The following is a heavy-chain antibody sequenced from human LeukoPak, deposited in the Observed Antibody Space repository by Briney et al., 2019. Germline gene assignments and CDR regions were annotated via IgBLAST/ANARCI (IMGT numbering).Heavy chain of an antibody. Sequence: PGGSLRLSCAASGFNFSRYWMHWVRQAPRTGLVWVSRVNADGSSTRYADSVKGRFTISRDNAKNTLYLQMNSLTAEDTAVYYCAWGADYYFDYWGQGTLVTVSS. CDR1: GFNFSRYW. CDR3: AWGADYYFDY. J-gene: IGHJ4*02. D-gene: IGHD3-16*01. CDR2: VNADGSST. V-gene: IGHV3-74*01.